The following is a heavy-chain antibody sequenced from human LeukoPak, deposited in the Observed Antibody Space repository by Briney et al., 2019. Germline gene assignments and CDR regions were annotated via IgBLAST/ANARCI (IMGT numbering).Heavy chain of an antibody. CDR2: IKQDGSEK. D-gene: IGHD6-13*01. V-gene: IGHV3-7*04. CDR1: RFTFSRYW. CDR3: ARDIEAPRIAFHI. J-gene: IGHJ3*02. Sequence: GGSLRLSCTASRFTFSRYWMNWVGQAPGRGLEWVANIKQDGSEKYYVDSVKGRFTISRDNAKNSLYLQMNSLRAEDTAVYYLARDIEAPRIAFHICGRGTMVTVSS.